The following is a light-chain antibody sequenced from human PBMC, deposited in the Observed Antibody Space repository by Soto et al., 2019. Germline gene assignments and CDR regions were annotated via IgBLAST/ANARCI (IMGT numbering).Light chain of an antibody. CDR3: QHLKRDSFT. CDR2: AAS. CDR1: QGLSKF. J-gene: IGKJ3*01. V-gene: IGKV1-9*01. Sequence: DIRLTQSPAFLSASVGDRVTITCRASQGLSKFLAWYQQKPGTAPKLLIYAASTLQSGVPSRFSGSGSGAEFTLTLSSLQPEDFATYYCQHLKRDSFTFGPGTKVDIK.